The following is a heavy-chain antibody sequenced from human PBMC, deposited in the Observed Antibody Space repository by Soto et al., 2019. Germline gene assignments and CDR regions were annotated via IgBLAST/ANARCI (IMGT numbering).Heavy chain of an antibody. J-gene: IGHJ6*02. CDR1: GGTFSGYS. Sequence: SVKVSCKASGGTFSGYSISWVRQAPGQGLEWMGGIIPTYGTSNYAEKFQDRLTITADESTGTAHMELSRLRSEDTALYYCAREAYYYGSGSFRYSYYYGMDVWGQGTTVTVSS. CDR2: IIPTYGTS. D-gene: IGHD3-10*01. CDR3: AREAYYYGSGSFRYSYYYGMDV. V-gene: IGHV1-69*13.